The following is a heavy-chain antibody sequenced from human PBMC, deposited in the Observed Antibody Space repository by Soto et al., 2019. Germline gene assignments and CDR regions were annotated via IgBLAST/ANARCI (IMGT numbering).Heavy chain of an antibody. V-gene: IGHV3-30*18. J-gene: IGHJ4*02. Sequence: QVQLVESGGGVVQPGRSLRLSCAASGFTFSSYGMHWVRQAPGKGLEWVAVISYDGSNKYYADSVKGRFTISRDNSKNTLYLQMNSLRAEDTAVYYCAKGIPPPYDSSGYDYWGQGTLVTVSS. D-gene: IGHD3-22*01. CDR1: GFTFSSYG. CDR3: AKGIPPPYDSSGYDY. CDR2: ISYDGSNK.